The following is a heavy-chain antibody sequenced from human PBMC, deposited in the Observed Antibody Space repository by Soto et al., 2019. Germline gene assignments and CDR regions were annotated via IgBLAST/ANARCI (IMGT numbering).Heavy chain of an antibody. CDR3: ARVIPGAEAWFDP. Sequence: QGQRVQAGAEVKKPGASVKVSCTASGNTFTNFGVTWVRQAPGQGLEWMGWISAYTDDPNYAQKFQGRVTMTIDTSKGTAYLALLSLTSDDTAVYYGARVIPGAEAWFDPWGQGSLVTVSS. CDR2: ISAYTDDP. CDR1: GNTFTNFG. V-gene: IGHV1-18*01. J-gene: IGHJ5*02. D-gene: IGHD2-2*01.